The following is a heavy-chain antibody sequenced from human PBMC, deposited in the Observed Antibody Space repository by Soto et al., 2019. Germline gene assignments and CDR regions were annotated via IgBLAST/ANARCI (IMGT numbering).Heavy chain of an antibody. CDR3: ASSSYFVAPFDY. J-gene: IGHJ4*02. CDR2: INAGNGNT. D-gene: IGHD3-9*01. Sequence: XAVKVSCAASGCPFTSYAMHWVRQAPGQRLEWMGWINAGNGNTKYSQKFQGRVTITRDTSASTAYMELSSLRSEDTAVYYCASSSYFVAPFDYWGQGTLVTVSS. CDR1: GCPFTSYA. V-gene: IGHV1-3*01.